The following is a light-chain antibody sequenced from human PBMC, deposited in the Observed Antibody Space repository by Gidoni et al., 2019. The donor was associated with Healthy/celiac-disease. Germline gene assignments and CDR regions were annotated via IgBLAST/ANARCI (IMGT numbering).Light chain of an antibody. CDR1: QSVSSSY. CDR2: GAS. CDR3: QQYGSSPRLT. Sequence: EIVLTQSPGTLSLSPGERATLSCRASQSVSSSYSAWYQQKPGQAPRLLIYGASSRATGIPDRFSGSGSGTDFTLTISRLEPEDFAVYYCQQYGSSPRLTFGGXTKVEIK. V-gene: IGKV3-20*01. J-gene: IGKJ4*01.